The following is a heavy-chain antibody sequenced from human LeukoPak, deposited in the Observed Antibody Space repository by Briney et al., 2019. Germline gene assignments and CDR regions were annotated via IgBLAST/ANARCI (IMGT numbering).Heavy chain of an antibody. CDR3: AKVAEVGATGYYYYMDV. CDR2: IKQDGSEK. J-gene: IGHJ6*03. V-gene: IGHV3-7*01. CDR1: GFTFSSRDW. D-gene: IGHD1-26*01. Sequence: TGGSLRLSCVASGFTFSSRDWMTWVRQAPGKGLEWVANIKQDGSEKNYVDSVKGRFTISRDNAKNSVDLQMSSLRAEDTAVYYCAKVAEVGATGYYYYMDVWGKGTTVTISS.